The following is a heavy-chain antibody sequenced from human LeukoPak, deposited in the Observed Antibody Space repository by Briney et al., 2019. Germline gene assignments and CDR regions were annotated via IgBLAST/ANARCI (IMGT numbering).Heavy chain of an antibody. CDR1: GYTFTSYY. V-gene: IGHV1-46*01. J-gene: IGHJ6*03. Sequence: GASVKVSCKAPGYTFTSYYMHWVRQAPGQGLEWMGIINPSGGSTSYAQKFQGRVTMTRDMSTSTVYMELSSLRSEDTAVYYCARDKAAGRYYYYYLDVWGKGTTVTVSS. CDR3: ARDKAAGRYYYYYLDV. CDR2: INPSGGST. D-gene: IGHD3-10*01.